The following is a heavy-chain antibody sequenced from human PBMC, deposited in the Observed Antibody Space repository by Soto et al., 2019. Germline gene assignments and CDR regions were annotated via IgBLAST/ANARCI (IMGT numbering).Heavy chain of an antibody. CDR2: ISGSGGST. CDR3: AKPRASSGYYYYYYGMDV. V-gene: IGHV3-23*01. CDR1: GFTFSSYA. J-gene: IGHJ6*02. Sequence: EVQLLESGGGLVQPGGSLRLSCAASGFTFSSYAMSWVRQAPGKGLEWVSAISGSGGSTYYADSVKGRFTISRDNSKNTLYLHMNSLSAEDTAVYYCAKPRASSGYYYYYYGMDVWGQGTTVTVSS. D-gene: IGHD3-22*01.